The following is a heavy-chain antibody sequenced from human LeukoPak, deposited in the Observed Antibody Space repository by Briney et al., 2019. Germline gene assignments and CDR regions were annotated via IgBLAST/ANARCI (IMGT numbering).Heavy chain of an antibody. CDR3: ARDRRSGSYYRGNGGFDI. J-gene: IGHJ3*02. Sequence: SETLSLTCTVSGGSISSYYWSWIRQPPGKGLEWIGHIYYSGSTNYNPSLKSRVTISVDTSKNQFSLKLSSVTAADTAVYYCARDRRSGSYYRGNGGFDIWGQGTMVTVSS. CDR2: IYYSGST. V-gene: IGHV4-59*01. CDR1: GGSISSYY. D-gene: IGHD1-26*01.